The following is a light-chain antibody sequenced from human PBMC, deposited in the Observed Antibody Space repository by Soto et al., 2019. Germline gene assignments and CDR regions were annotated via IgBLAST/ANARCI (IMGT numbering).Light chain of an antibody. V-gene: IGKV1-9*01. CDR2: GAS. J-gene: IGKJ3*01. Sequence: DMQLTQSPSFLSASVGDRVTITCRASQDISSYLAWYQQKPGKAPKLLIFGASTLQSGVPSRFSGSGSGTEFTLTISSLKPEDFATYYCQQLNSYSIFSFGPGTKVDIK. CDR3: QQLNSYSIFS. CDR1: QDISSY.